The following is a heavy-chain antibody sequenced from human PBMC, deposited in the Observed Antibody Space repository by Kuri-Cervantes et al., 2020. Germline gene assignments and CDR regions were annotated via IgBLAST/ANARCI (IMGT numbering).Heavy chain of an antibody. D-gene: IGHD3-22*01. CDR3: AKELYYYDSSGYYPFDY. V-gene: IGHV3-23*01. CDR1: GFTFSSYA. J-gene: IGHJ4*02. Sequence: GGSLRLSCATSGFTFSSYAMSWVRQAPGKGLEWVSAISGSGGSTYYADSVKGRFTISRDNSKNTLYLQMNSLRAEDTAVYYCAKELYYYDSSGYYPFDYWGQGTLVTVSS. CDR2: ISGSGGST.